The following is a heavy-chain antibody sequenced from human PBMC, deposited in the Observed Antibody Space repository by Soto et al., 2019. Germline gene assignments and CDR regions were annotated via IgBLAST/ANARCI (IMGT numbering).Heavy chain of an antibody. CDR2: ISGSGGTT. CDR3: AKTANGWFSAFDI. D-gene: IGHD6-19*01. J-gene: IGHJ3*02. Sequence: EVQLLESGGGLVQPGGSLRLSCAASGFTFSSYAMSWVRQAPGKGLEWVSAISGSGGTTYYADSVKGRFTFSRDNSKNPLHLQMNSLRAEDTAVYYCAKTANGWFSAFDIWGQGTMVTVSS. V-gene: IGHV3-23*01. CDR1: GFTFSSYA.